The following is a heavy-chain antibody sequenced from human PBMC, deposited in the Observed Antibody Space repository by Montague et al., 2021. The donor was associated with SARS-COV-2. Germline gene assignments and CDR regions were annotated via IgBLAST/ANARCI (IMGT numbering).Heavy chain of an antibody. Sequence: SLRLSCAASGFTFRSYWMHWVRQVPGRGLVWVSRIRPDGTSTHYXASVKGRFIISRDNAKSTLSLEMTNLRVDDTAIYFCVRPLWFGDSDYYFESWGQGTLVSVSS. J-gene: IGHJ4*02. CDR3: VRPLWFGDSDYYFES. V-gene: IGHV3-74*01. CDR1: GFTFRSYW. CDR2: IRPDGTST. D-gene: IGHD3-10*01.